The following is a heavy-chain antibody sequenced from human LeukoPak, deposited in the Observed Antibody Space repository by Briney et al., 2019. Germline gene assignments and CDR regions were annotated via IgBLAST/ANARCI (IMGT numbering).Heavy chain of an antibody. CDR3: ARAPEYYDILTGYYSWFDP. J-gene: IGHJ5*02. CDR1: GYTFTGYY. CDR2: INPNSGGT. D-gene: IGHD3-9*01. Sequence: GASVKVSCKASGYTFTGYYMHWVRQAPGQGLEWMGWINPNSGGTNYAQKFQGRVTMTRDTSISTAYMELSRLRSDDTAVYYCARAPEYYDILTGYYSWFDPWGQGTLVTVSS. V-gene: IGHV1-2*02.